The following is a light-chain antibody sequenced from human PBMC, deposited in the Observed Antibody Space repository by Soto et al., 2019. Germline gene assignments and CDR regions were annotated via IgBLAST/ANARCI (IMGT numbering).Light chain of an antibody. CDR3: QQYNNWPWT. J-gene: IGKJ1*01. CDR1: QSVSSN. CDR2: GAS. Sequence: EIVMTQSPATLSVSPGERATLSCRASQSVSSNLAWYQQKPGQAPRLLIYGASTRATGIPARFSGSGSGTEFTLTISSLQSEDFAVYYCQQYNNWPWTFGQGKKVEI. V-gene: IGKV3-15*01.